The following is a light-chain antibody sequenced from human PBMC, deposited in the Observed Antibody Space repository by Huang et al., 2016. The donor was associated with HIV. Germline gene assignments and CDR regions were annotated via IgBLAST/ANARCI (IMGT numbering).Light chain of an antibody. CDR1: QSVDSD. CDR3: QQHSNWPPSLS. J-gene: IGKJ4*01. V-gene: IGKV3-15*01. CDR2: RAS. Sequence: EVVLTQSPATLSVSPGEEVTLSCRASQSVDSDLAWYQPKLGQPPTLLIFRASNRATGGPARFSGSGSGTDFTLSISSLQSEDFALYYCQQHSNWPPSLSFGGGTRVDIK.